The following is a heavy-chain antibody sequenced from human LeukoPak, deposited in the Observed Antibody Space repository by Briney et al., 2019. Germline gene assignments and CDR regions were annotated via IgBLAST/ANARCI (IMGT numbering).Heavy chain of an antibody. CDR3: ARASCSSTSCQYYYYYMDV. CDR2: ISAYNGNT. Sequence: ASVKVSCKASGYTFTSYGISWVRQAPGQGLEWMGWISAYNGNTNYAQKLQGRVTMTTDTSTSTAYMELRSLRSDDTAVYYCARASCSSTSCQYYYYYMDVWGKGTTVTVSS. J-gene: IGHJ6*03. V-gene: IGHV1-18*01. CDR1: GYTFTSYG. D-gene: IGHD2-2*01.